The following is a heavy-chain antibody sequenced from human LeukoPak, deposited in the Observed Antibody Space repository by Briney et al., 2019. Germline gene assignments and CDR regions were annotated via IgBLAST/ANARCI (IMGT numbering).Heavy chain of an antibody. D-gene: IGHD6-19*01. Sequence: ASVKVSCKASGDTFTVYYIHWVRQAPGQGLEWMGRIIPDSGVTRFAQKFQGRVTMTRDTSISAAYMELNWLRSADTAVYYCARQMVAVADTRDAFDIWGQGTMVSVSS. CDR2: IIPDSGVT. V-gene: IGHV1-2*06. CDR3: ARQMVAVADTRDAFDI. J-gene: IGHJ3*02. CDR1: GDTFTVYY.